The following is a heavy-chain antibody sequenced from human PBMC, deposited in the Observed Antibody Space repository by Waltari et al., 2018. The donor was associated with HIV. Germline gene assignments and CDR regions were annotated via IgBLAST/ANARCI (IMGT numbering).Heavy chain of an antibody. Sequence: QVHLVQSGPEVKRPGASVKISCTGSGYIFMNFDVNWVRQAAGQGAEWLGWMNPNSGNTASPYIFEERVTMTRDVSTDTAYMEMSGLTPEDTAIYYCARNSSAKGNRYFYYGLDVWGQGTPVT. J-gene: IGHJ6*02. D-gene: IGHD3-22*01. CDR3: ARNSSAKGNRYFYYGLDV. V-gene: IGHV1-8*02. CDR1: GYIFMNFD. CDR2: MNPNSGNT.